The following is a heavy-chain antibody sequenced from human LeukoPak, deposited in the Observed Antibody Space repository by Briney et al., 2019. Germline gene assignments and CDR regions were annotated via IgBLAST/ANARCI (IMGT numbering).Heavy chain of an antibody. J-gene: IGHJ4*01. CDR1: GGSISSYY. Sequence: KTSETLSLTCTVSGGSISSYYWSWIRQPPGKGLEWIGYIYYSGSTNYNPSLKSRVTISVDTSKNQFSLKLSSVTAADTAVYYCARSHSVWTSFDYWGHGTLVTVSS. CDR2: IYYSGST. V-gene: IGHV4-59*01. D-gene: IGHD3/OR15-3a*01. CDR3: ARSHSVWTSFDY.